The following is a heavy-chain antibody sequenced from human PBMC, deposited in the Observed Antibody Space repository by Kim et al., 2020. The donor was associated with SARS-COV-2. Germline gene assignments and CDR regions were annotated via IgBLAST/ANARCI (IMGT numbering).Heavy chain of an antibody. Sequence: GGSLRLSCEASGFTFSGFWMDWVRQAPGKGLLWVSRVNTDGSDTAYADSVKGRFTVSRDNAKNTLYLQMNRLRDDDTAVYYCTRAKVATNAFDSWGQGILVTVSS. CDR1: GFTFSGFW. CDR2: VNTDGSDT. V-gene: IGHV3-74*03. CDR3: TRAKVATNAFDS. J-gene: IGHJ4*02. D-gene: IGHD1-1*01.